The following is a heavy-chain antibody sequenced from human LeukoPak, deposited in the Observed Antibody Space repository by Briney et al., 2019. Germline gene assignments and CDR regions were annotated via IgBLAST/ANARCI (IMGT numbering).Heavy chain of an antibody. V-gene: IGHV4-34*01. Sequence: SETLSLTCAVYGGSFSGYYWSWIRQPPGKGLEWIGEINHSGSTNYNPSLKSRVTISVDTSKNQFSLKLSSVTAADTAVYYRARGRYPFRELDYWGQGTLVTVSS. J-gene: IGHJ4*02. CDR3: ARGRYPFRELDY. CDR2: INHSGST. D-gene: IGHD3-10*01. CDR1: GGSFSGYY.